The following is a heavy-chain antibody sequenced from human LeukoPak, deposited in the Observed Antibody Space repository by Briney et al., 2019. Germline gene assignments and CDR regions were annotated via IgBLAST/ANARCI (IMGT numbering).Heavy chain of an antibody. CDR3: ARGKTYYDILTGYYPFYFDY. J-gene: IGHJ4*02. V-gene: IGHV3-53*04. D-gene: IGHD3-9*01. CDR1: GFTVSSNY. CDR2: IYSGGST. Sequence: GGSLRLSCAASGFTVSSNYMSWVRQAPGKGLEWVSVIYSGGSTYYADPVKGRFTISRHNSKNTLYLQMNSLRAEDTAVYYCARGKTYYDILTGYYPFYFDYWGQGTLVTVSS.